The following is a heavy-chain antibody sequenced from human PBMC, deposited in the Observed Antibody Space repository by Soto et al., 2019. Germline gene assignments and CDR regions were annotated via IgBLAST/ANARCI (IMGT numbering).Heavy chain of an antibody. J-gene: IGHJ4*02. CDR2: IYYSGST. CDR1: GGSISSSSYY. CDR3: ASTVVPAANTYYYGSGSYHFDY. D-gene: IGHD3-10*01. V-gene: IGHV4-39*01. Sequence: QLQLQESGPGLVKPSETLSLTCTVSGGSISSSSYYWGWIRQPPGKGLEWIGSIYYSGSTYYNPSLKSRVTISVDTSKNQFSLKLSSVTAADTAVYYCASTVVPAANTYYYGSGSYHFDYWGQGTLVTVSS.